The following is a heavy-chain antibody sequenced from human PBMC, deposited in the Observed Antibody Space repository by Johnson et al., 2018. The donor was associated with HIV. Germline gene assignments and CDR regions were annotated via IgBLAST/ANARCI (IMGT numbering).Heavy chain of an antibody. Sequence: VQLVESGGGLVQPVRSLRLSCAASGFNFGDYAMHWVRQAPGKGLEWVSGISWNSGSIGYADSVKGRFTISRDNAKTSLYLQMNKLRAEDTAVYFCASQVRGLRLGVDAFDIWGQGTMVTVSS. CDR2: ISWNSGSI. D-gene: IGHD3-16*01. CDR3: ASQVRGLRLGVDAFDI. J-gene: IGHJ3*02. CDR1: GFNFGDYA. V-gene: IGHV3-9*01.